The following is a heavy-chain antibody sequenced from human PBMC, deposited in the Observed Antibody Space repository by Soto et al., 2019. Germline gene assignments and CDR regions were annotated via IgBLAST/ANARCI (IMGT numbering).Heavy chain of an antibody. Sequence: PGESLKISCKGSGYSFTSYWIGWVRQMPGKGLEWMGIIYPGDSDTRYSPSFQGQVTISADKSISTAYLQWSSLKASDTAVYYCARHNDFWSGYYSSGMDVWGQGTTVTVSS. D-gene: IGHD3-3*01. CDR1: GYSFTSYW. V-gene: IGHV5-51*01. CDR2: IYPGDSDT. CDR3: ARHNDFWSGYYSSGMDV. J-gene: IGHJ6*02.